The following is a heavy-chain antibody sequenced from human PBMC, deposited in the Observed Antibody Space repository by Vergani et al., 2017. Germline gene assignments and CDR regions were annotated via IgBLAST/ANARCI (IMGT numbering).Heavy chain of an antibody. J-gene: IGHJ3*01. Sequence: EVQLVESGGGLVQPGGSLRLSCAASGFSFSAYWMNWVRQAPGKGLEWVSYISSSGSTIYYADSVKGRFTISRDNAKNSLFLQMNSLRAEDTAVYYCARETYYYESSGYYGSPSTFDAFDLWGQGTMVTVSS. V-gene: IGHV3-48*04. CDR2: ISSSGSTI. D-gene: IGHD3-22*01. CDR1: GFSFSAYW. CDR3: ARETYYYESSGYYGSPSTFDAFDL.